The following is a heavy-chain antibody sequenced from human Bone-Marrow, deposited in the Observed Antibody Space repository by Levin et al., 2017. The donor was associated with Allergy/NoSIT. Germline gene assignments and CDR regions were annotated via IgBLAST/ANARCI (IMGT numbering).Heavy chain of an antibody. CDR2: LSWNSNTI. D-gene: IGHD3-10*01. CDR1: GFRFDDYA. Sequence: PGGSLRLSCSVSGFRFDDYAMHWVRQAPGKGLEWVSGLSWNSNTIGYADSVKGRFTISRDNAKNMLYLQMDSLRVEDTALYFCAKDGGLTAPYYIDHWGQGTLVTVSS. J-gene: IGHJ4*02. CDR3: AKDGGLTAPYYIDH. V-gene: IGHV3-9*01.